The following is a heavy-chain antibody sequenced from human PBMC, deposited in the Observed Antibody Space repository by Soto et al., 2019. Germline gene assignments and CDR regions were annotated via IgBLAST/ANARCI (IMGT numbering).Heavy chain of an antibody. J-gene: IGHJ4*02. CDR3: ARGRGHSSGWYGDY. V-gene: IGHV1-8*01. CDR1: GYTFTSYD. CDR2: MNPNSGNT. D-gene: IGHD6-19*01. Sequence: QVQLVQSGAEVKKPGASVKVSCKASGYTFTSYDINWVRQATGQGLEWMGWMNPNSGNTGYAQKVQGRVTMTRNTSIRTAYMGLSSLRSEDTAVYYCARGRGHSSGWYGDYWGQGTLVTVSS.